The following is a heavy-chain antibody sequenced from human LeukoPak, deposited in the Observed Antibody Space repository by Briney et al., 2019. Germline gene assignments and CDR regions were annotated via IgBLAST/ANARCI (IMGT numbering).Heavy chain of an antibody. CDR1: EFTFSTYW. CDR3: ARAPSEIGGYYPEYFRH. J-gene: IGHJ1*01. D-gene: IGHD3-22*01. Sequence: TGGSLRLSCAASEFTFSTYWMHWVRQAPGKGLVWVSRIKSDGGTNYADSVKGRFTISRDNAKKTVSLQMNSLRPADTGVYYCARAPSEIGGYYPEYFRHWGEGTLVTVSS. CDR2: IKSDGGT. V-gene: IGHV3-74*01.